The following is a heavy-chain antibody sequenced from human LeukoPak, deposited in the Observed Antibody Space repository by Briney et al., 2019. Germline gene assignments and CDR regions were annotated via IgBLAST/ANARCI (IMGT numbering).Heavy chain of an antibody. J-gene: IGHJ3*02. V-gene: IGHV4-30-4*07. CDR1: GGSISSGDYS. D-gene: IGHD3-22*01. CDR2: IYNSGNT. CDR3: ARDRYYYDSSPRAFDI. Sequence: SGTLSLTCAVSGGSISSGDYSWSWIRQPPGEGLEWIGFIYNSGNTYYNPSLKSRVTLSVDTSKNQFSLKLSSVTAADTAVYYCARDRYYYDSSPRAFDIWGQGTMVTVSS.